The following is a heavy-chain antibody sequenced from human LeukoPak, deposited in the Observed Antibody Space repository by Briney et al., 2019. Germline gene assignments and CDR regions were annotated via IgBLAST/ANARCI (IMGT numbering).Heavy chain of an antibody. J-gene: IGHJ4*02. V-gene: IGHV1-2*06. D-gene: IGHD6-13*01. CDR2: INPNSGGT. Sequence: RASVKVSCKASGYTFTGYYMHWVRQAPGQGLEWMGRINPNSGGTNYAQKFQGRVTMTRDTSTSTVYMELSSLRSEDTAVYYCARGTEGGSSSWLDFDYWGQGTLVTVSS. CDR3: ARGTEGGSSSWLDFDY. CDR1: GYTFTGYY.